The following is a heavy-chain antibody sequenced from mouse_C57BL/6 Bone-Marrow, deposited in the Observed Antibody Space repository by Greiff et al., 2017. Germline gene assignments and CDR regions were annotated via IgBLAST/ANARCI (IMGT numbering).Heavy chain of an antibody. CDR2: IAPSDSYT. CDR1: GYTFTSYW. D-gene: IGHD3-1*01. CDR3: ARSGDSYYFDY. Sequence: QVQLQQPGAELVRPGTSVKLSCKASGYTFTSYWMHWVKQRPGQGLEWIGVIAPSDSYTNYNQKFKGKATLTVDTSSSTAYMQISSLTSEDSAVYDCARSGDSYYFDYWGQGTTLTVSS. V-gene: IGHV1-59*01. J-gene: IGHJ2*01.